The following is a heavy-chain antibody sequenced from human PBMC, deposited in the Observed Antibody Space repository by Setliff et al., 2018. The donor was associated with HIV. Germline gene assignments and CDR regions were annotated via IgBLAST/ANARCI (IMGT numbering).Heavy chain of an antibody. D-gene: IGHD1-26*01. CDR2: IIPMFGTL. V-gene: IGHV1-69*05. CDR1: GGTFSSYA. Sequence: SVKVSCKASGGTFSSYAINWVRQAPGQGLEWMGGIIPMFGTLNFAQKFQGRVAITTDESTSTAYMELNSLRSEDTAVYYCARGHSHGYGYSGSYGPFDIWGQGTMVTVSS. CDR3: ARGHSHGYGYSGSYGPFDI. J-gene: IGHJ3*02.